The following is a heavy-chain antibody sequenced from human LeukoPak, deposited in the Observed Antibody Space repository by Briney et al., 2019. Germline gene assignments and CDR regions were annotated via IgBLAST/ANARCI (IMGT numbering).Heavy chain of an antibody. V-gene: IGHV4-39*07. CDR2: IYYSGST. Sequence: PSETLSLTCTVSGGSISGSSYYWGWIRQPPGKGLEWIGSIYYSGSTYYNPSLKSRVTISVDTSKNQFSLKLSSVTAADTAVYYCARWKCSGWYYFDYWGQGTLVTVSS. D-gene: IGHD6-19*01. J-gene: IGHJ4*02. CDR3: ARWKCSGWYYFDY. CDR1: GGSISGSSYY.